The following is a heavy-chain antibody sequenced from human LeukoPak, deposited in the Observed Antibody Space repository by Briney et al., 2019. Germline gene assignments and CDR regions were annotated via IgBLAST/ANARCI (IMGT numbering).Heavy chain of an antibody. V-gene: IGHV3-11*04. CDR1: GFTFSDYY. CDR3: ARPSHESGTYASPY. D-gene: IGHD3-10*01. CDR2: ISSSGSTI. J-gene: IGHJ4*02. Sequence: QPGGSLRLSCAASGFTFSDYYMSWIRQAPGKGLEWVSYISSSGSTIYYADSVKGRFTISRDNAKNSLYLQMNSLRAEDTAVYYCARPSHESGTYASPYWGQGTLVTVSS.